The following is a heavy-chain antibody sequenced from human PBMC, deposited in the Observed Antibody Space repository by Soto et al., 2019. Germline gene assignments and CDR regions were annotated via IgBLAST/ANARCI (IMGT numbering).Heavy chain of an antibody. Sequence: ASVKVSCKSSGGTFSSYAISWVRQAPGQRLEWMGGIIPIFGTANYAQKFQGRVTITADESTSRVNREQSSLSSECAAVYYCAINSIGIAARELDYWGQGTLVIVSS. CDR1: GGTFSSYA. D-gene: IGHD6-6*01. CDR3: AINSIGIAARELDY. CDR2: IIPIFGTA. J-gene: IGHJ4*02. V-gene: IGHV1-69*13.